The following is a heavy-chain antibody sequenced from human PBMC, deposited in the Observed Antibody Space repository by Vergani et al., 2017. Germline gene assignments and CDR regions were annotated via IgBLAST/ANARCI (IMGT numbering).Heavy chain of an antibody. V-gene: IGHV4-59*01. D-gene: IGHD3-10*01. CDR1: GGSISRYY. CDR3: ARAVSITMVRGVGWFDP. CDR2: IYYSGST. Sequence: QVQLQESGPGLVKPSETLSLTCTVSGGSISRYYWSWIRQPPGKGLEWIGYIYYSGSTNYNPSLKSRVTISVDTSKNQFSLKLSSGTAADTAVYYCARAVSITMVRGVGWFDPWGQGTLVTVSS. J-gene: IGHJ5*02.